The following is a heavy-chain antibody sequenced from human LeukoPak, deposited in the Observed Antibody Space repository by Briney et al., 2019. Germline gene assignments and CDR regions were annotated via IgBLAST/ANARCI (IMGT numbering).Heavy chain of an antibody. J-gene: IGHJ4*02. V-gene: IGHV4-59*12. CDR1: GGSIGTYS. Sequence: SETLSLTCTVSGGSIGTYSWNWIRQPPGKGLEWIGYIYYSGTTNYNPSLKSRVTMSVDASKNQFSLKLSSVTAADTAVYYCARSTGGMLLDYWGQGTLVTVSS. D-gene: IGHD3-16*01. CDR2: IYYSGTT. CDR3: ARSTGGMLLDY.